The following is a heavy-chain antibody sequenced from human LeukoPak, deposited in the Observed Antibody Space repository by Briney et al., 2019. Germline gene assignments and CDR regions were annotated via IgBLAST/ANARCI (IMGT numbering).Heavy chain of an antibody. D-gene: IGHD2-2*01. Sequence: ASVKVSCKASGYTFTGYYMHWVRQAPGQGLEWMAWINPNSGGTYYAQNFHDRIAMTRDTSISTAYMELSRLRSDDTAIYYCARANALYCSSTSCLFDYWGQGTLVTVSS. J-gene: IGHJ4*02. V-gene: IGHV1-2*02. CDR3: ARANALYCSSTSCLFDY. CDR1: GYTFTGYY. CDR2: INPNSGGT.